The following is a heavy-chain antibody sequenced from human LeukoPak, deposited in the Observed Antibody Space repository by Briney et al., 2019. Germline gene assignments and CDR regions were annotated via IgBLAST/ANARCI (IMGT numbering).Heavy chain of an antibody. D-gene: IGHD6-19*01. V-gene: IGHV1-18*01. CDR3: ARGRDSSGWFEYYGMDV. Sequence: ASVKVSCKASGYTFTSYGISWVRQAPGQGLEWMGWISAYNGNTNYAQKLQGRVTMTTDTSTSTAYMGLRSLRSDDTAVYYCARGRDSSGWFEYYGMDVWGQGTTVTVSS. CDR1: GYTFTSYG. J-gene: IGHJ6*02. CDR2: ISAYNGNT.